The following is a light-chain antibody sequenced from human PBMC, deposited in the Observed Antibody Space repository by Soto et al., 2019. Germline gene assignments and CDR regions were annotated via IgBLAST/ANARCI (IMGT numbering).Light chain of an antibody. Sequence: QSVLTQSPSASGTPGQRVTISCSGSSSKIGSSSVNWYQQLPGTAPELLIYNNNQWPSGVPDRFSGSKSGTSASLAISGLQSEDEGEYYCAAWDVSLNGLYVFGTGTKVTVL. J-gene: IGLJ1*01. CDR1: SSKIGSSS. CDR2: NNN. V-gene: IGLV1-44*01. CDR3: AAWDVSLNGLYV.